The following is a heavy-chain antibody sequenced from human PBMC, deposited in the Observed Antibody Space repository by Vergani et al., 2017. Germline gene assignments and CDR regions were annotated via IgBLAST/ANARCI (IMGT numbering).Heavy chain of an antibody. CDR1: GGSFSGYY. V-gene: IGHV4-34*01. Sequence: QVQLQQWGAGLLKPSETLSLTCAVYGGSFSGYYWSWIRQPPGKGLEWIGEINHSGSTNYNPSLKSRVTISVDTSKNQFSLKLSSVTAADTAVYYCARGGWIQLWLLDYWGQGTLVTVSS. CDR2: INHSGST. CDR3: ARGGWIQLWLLDY. D-gene: IGHD5-18*01. J-gene: IGHJ4*02.